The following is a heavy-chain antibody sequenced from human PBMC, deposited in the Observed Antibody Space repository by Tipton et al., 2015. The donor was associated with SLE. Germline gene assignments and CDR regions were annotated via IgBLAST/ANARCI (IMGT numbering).Heavy chain of an antibody. D-gene: IGHD3-16*01. CDR1: GFSLSGYG. CDR2: IRPDGSHE. J-gene: IGHJ6*02. CDR3: AKDFTNYGMDV. V-gene: IGHV3-30*02. Sequence: SLRLSCAASGFSLSGYGMHWVRQAPGKGLEWLTFIRPDGSHESHGDSVKGRFTISRDTSKNTLFLQMKSLRVDDTGVYYCAKDFTNYGMDVWGQGTTVTVSS.